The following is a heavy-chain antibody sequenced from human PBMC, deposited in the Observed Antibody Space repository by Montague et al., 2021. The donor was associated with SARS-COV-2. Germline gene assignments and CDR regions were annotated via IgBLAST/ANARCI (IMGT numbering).Heavy chain of an antibody. CDR1: GYSISSGYY. CDR3: ARWYYGSGSYPH. CDR2: IDHSGGT. V-gene: IGHV4-38-2*01. Sequence: SETLSLTCSVSGYSISSGYYWGWIRQPPGKGLEWIENIDHSGGTYYSPXLKSRVTVSVDTSKNQFSLRLSSVTAADTAVYYCARWYYGSGSYPHWGQGTLVTVSS. J-gene: IGHJ4*02. D-gene: IGHD3-10*01.